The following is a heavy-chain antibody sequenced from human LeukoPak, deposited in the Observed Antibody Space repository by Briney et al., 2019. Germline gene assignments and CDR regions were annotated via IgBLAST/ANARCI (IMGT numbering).Heavy chain of an antibody. V-gene: IGHV1-69*05. D-gene: IGHD1-14*01. CDR3: ARAGSGWSTIPDAFDI. CDR1: GGTFSSYA. Sequence: ASVKVSCKASGGTFSSYAISWVRQAPGQGLEWMGGIIPIFGTANYAQKFQGRVTITTDESTSTAYMELSSLRSEDTAVYYCARAGSGWSTIPDAFDIWGQGTMVTVSS. J-gene: IGHJ3*02. CDR2: IIPIFGTA.